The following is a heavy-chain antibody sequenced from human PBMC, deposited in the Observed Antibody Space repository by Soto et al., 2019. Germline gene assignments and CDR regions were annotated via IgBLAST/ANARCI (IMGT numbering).Heavy chain of an antibody. CDR2: ISGYNGNT. CDR1: GYTFTSYG. V-gene: IGHV1-18*01. Sequence: ASVKVSCKASGYTFTSYGISWVRQAPGQGLEWMGWISGYNGNTNYAQKVQGRVTMTTDTSTSTAYMELRSLRSDDTAVYYCARDTEVVVIHYYYYGMDVWGQGTTVTVSS. J-gene: IGHJ6*02. D-gene: IGHD3-3*01. CDR3: ARDTEVVVIHYYYYGMDV.